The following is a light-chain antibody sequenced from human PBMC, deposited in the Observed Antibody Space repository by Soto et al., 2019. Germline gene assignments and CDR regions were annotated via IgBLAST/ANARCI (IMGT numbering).Light chain of an antibody. Sequence: DIHLTQSPSSLSASVGDRVTISCRATQGIGTYLTWYQQKPGRAPNLLIYDASTLQTGAPSRFSGRASATDFTLTISSLQPEDVGTYFCQQSYSNPPWTFGQGTRVEI. CDR1: QGIGTY. CDR2: DAS. J-gene: IGKJ1*01. CDR3: QQSYSNPPWT. V-gene: IGKV1-39*01.